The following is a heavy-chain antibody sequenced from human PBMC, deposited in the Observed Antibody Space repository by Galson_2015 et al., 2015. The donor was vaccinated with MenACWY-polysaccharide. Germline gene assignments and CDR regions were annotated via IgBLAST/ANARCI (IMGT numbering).Heavy chain of an antibody. D-gene: IGHD3-22*01. V-gene: IGHV3-48*03. CDR2: ISSSGSTI. CDR3: ARGGMYYYDSSGYLRAFDI. J-gene: IGHJ3*02. CDR1: GFTFSSYE. Sequence: SLRLSCAASGFTFSSYEMNWVRQAPGKGLEWVSYISSSGSTIYYADSVKGRFTISRDNAKNSLYLQMNSLRAEDTAVYYCARGGMYYYDSSGYLRAFDIWGQGTMVTVSS.